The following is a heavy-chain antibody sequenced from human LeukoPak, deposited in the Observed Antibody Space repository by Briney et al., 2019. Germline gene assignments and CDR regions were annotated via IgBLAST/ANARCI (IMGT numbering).Heavy chain of an antibody. CDR2: INPSGGST. CDR3: ARDFMKGRRQTYANWFDP. V-gene: IGHV1-46*01. J-gene: IGHJ5*02. CDR1: GYTFTGYS. Sequence: ASVKVSCKAFGYTFTGYSIHWVRQAPGQGLEWMGIINPSGGSTGYAQKFQGRVTMTRDTSTSTVYMELRSLRSEDTAVYYCARDFMKGRRQTYANWFDPWGQGTLVTVSS. D-gene: IGHD3-10*01.